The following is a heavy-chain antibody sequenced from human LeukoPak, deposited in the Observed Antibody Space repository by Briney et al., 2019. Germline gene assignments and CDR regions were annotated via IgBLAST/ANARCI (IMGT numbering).Heavy chain of an antibody. CDR2: INHSGST. V-gene: IGHV4-34*01. CDR3: ARGDGSIDAFDI. J-gene: IGHJ3*02. D-gene: IGHD5-24*01. Sequence: SETLSLTCTVSGGSISSYYWSWIRQPAGKGLEWIGEINHSGSTNYNPSLKSRVTISVDTSKNQFSLKLSSVTAADTAVYYCARGDGSIDAFDIWGQGTMVTVSS. CDR1: GGSISSYY.